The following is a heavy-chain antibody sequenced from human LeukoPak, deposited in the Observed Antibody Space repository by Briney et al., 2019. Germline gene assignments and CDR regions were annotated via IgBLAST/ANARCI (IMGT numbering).Heavy chain of an antibody. D-gene: IGHD3-22*01. Sequence: SETLSLTCAVYGGSFNGYYWTWIRQSPGKGLEWIGEISPSGSATYSPSLKSRVLISMDMSKNQFSLKLTSVTAADTGVYYCARVISLRIGYLQQPVRHHMDVWGKGTTVIVSS. CDR2: ISPSGSA. CDR3: ARVISLRIGYLQQPVRHHMDV. V-gene: IGHV4-34*01. CDR1: GGSFNGYY. J-gene: IGHJ6*03.